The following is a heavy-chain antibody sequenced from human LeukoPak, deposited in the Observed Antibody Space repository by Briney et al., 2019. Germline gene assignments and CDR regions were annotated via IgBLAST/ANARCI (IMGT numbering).Heavy chain of an antibody. D-gene: IGHD3-3*01. J-gene: IGHJ6*02. CDR1: GFTFSSSA. CDR3: AKYSNRNPQGVLRFLEWGSYGMDV. V-gene: IGHV3-23*01. Sequence: PGGSLRLSCAASGFTFSSSAMSWVRQAPGKGLEWVSAISGSGGSTYYADSVKGRFTISRDNSKNTLYLQMNSLRAEDTAVYYCAKYSNRNPQGVLRFLEWGSYGMDVWGQGTTVTVSS. CDR2: ISGSGGST.